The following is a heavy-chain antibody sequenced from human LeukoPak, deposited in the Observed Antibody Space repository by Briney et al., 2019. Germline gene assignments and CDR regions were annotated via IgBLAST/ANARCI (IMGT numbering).Heavy chain of an antibody. J-gene: IGHJ6*03. D-gene: IGHD3-10*01. V-gene: IGHV1-69*06. CDR2: IIPIFDTT. CDR1: GGTFSSYA. Sequence: GASVTVSFKASGGTFSSYAINWVRQAPGQGLEWMGGIIPIFDTTNYAQNFQGRVTITADKSTNTAYMELSSLRSEDTAVYYCARAIRGSKIASRYYFYYMDIWGKGTTVTVSS. CDR3: ARAIRGSKIASRYYFYYMDI.